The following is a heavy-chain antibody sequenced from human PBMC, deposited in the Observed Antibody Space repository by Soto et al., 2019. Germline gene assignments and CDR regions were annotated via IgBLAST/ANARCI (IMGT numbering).Heavy chain of an antibody. CDR3: AKGDQERQCVFLHN. D-gene: IGHD3-10*02. CDR1: RFTVSDYA. J-gene: IGHJ4*02. V-gene: IGHV3-23*01. Sequence: VQLLESGGGLIQPGGSLRLSCVASRFTVSDYAMTWVHHAPWKGMEWVSTISGSAGDTFYEDSVKRRFTISRDNSKRTLYLALHSRRAADTAVYYLAKGDQERQCVFLHNWSQGSLVTVAS. CDR2: ISGSAGDT.